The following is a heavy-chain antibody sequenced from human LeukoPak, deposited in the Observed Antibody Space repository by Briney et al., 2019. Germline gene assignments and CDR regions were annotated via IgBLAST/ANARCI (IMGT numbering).Heavy chain of an antibody. D-gene: IGHD2-8*01. CDR3: AKETHSTMVPGYAFDI. J-gene: IGHJ3*02. CDR1: GFTFDDYA. V-gene: IGHV3-9*01. CDR2: ISWNGAKI. Sequence: GGSLRLSCAASGFTFDDYAVHWVRQAPGKGLEWVSGISWNGAKIVYADSVKGRFTISRDNAKNSLYLQMDSLGTEDTALYYCAKETHSTMVPGYAFDIWGQGTMVTVSS.